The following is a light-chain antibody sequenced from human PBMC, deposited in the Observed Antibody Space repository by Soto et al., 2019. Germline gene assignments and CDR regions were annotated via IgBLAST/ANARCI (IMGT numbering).Light chain of an antibody. J-gene: IGKJ2*01. CDR3: QQYYSYPPT. CDR1: QGISSI. Sequence: AIRMTQSPSSLSSSTGDRVTISCRASQGISSILAWYQQKPGKAPKLLLYAATTLQSGAPARFSGSGSGTYFTLTISCLQSEDFATYYCQQYYSYPPTFGQGTQLEIK. V-gene: IGKV1-8*01. CDR2: AAT.